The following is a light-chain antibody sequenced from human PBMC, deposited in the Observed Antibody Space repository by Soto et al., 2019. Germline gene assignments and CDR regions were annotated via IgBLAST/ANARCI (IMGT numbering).Light chain of an antibody. V-gene: IGLV2-11*01. J-gene: IGLJ1*01. CDR1: SSDVGGYNY. CDR3: CSSGGSPTYV. Sequence: QSVLTQPRSVSGSPGQSVTISCTGTSSDVGGYNYVSWYLQHPGKAPKLMIFEVNKRPSGVSNRFSGSKSGNTASLTISGLKVEDEADYYCCSSGGSPTYVFGTGTKVTVL. CDR2: EVN.